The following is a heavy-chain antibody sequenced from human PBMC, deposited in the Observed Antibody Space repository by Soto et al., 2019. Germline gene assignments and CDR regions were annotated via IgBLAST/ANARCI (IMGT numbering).Heavy chain of an antibody. CDR3: ARGGCSGGSCYDGMDV. CDR2: IWYDGSNK. CDR1: GFTFSSYG. V-gene: IGHV3-33*01. Sequence: PGGSLRLSCAASGFTFSSYGMHWVRQAPGKGLEWVAVIWYDGSNKYYADSVKGRFTISRDNSKNTLHLQMNSLRAEDTAVYYCARGGCSGGSCYDGMDVWGQGTTVTVSS. J-gene: IGHJ6*02. D-gene: IGHD2-15*01.